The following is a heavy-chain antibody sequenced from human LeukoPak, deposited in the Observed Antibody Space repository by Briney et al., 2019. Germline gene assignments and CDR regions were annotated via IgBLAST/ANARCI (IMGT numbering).Heavy chain of an antibody. Sequence: SETLSLTCTVSGGSISSYYWSWIRQPPGKGLEWIGYIYYSGSTNYNPSLKSRVTISVDTSKTQFSVKLSSVTAADTAVYYCARHLGPRDGYNFSWFDPWGQGTLVTVYS. CDR3: ARHLGPRDGYNFSWFDP. J-gene: IGHJ5*02. CDR2: IYYSGST. V-gene: IGHV4-59*08. D-gene: IGHD5-24*01. CDR1: GGSISSYY.